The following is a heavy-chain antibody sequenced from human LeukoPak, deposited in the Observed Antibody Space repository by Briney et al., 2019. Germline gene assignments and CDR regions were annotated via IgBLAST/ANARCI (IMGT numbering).Heavy chain of an antibody. CDR2: ISYDGSNK. V-gene: IGHV3-30-3*01. Sequence: GGSLRLSCAASGFTFSNYAMHWVRQAPGKGLEWVAVISYDGSNKYYADSVKGRFTISRDNSRNTLYLQMNSLRAEDTAVYYCAREGVPAARTYYFDYWGQGTLVTVSS. CDR1: GFTFSNYA. CDR3: AREGVPAARTYYFDY. J-gene: IGHJ4*02. D-gene: IGHD2-2*01.